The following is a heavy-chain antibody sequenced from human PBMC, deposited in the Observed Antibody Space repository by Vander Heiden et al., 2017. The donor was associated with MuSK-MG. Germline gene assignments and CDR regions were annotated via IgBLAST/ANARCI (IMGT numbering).Heavy chain of an antibody. D-gene: IGHD3-3*01. CDR3: TRLAGYYDCWSGYYSYYYMDV. J-gene: IGHJ6*03. Sequence: EVQLGESGGGLVQPGRSLRLSCTASGFTFGDYAMSWVRQAPGKGLEWVGLIRSKAYGGTTEYAASVKGRFTISRDDSKSIAYLQMNSLKTEDTVVYYCTRLAGYYDCWSGYYSYYYMDVWGKGTTGTVAS. CDR1: GFTFGDYA. CDR2: IRSKAYGGTT. V-gene: IGHV3-49*04.